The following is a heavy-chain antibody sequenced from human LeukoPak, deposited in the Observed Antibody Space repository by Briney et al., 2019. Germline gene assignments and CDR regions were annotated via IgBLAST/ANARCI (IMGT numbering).Heavy chain of an antibody. CDR1: GFTFSSYE. CDR3: ARPLTGMVLWSPPNYGMDV. CDR2: ISSSGSTI. J-gene: IGHJ6*02. V-gene: IGHV3-48*03. Sequence: GGSLRLSCAASGFTFSSYEMNWVRQAPGKGLEWVSYISSSGSTIYYADSVKGRFTISRDNAKNSLYLQMNSLRAEDTAVYYCARPLTGMVLWSPPNYGMDVWGQGTTVTVSS. D-gene: IGHD5-18*01.